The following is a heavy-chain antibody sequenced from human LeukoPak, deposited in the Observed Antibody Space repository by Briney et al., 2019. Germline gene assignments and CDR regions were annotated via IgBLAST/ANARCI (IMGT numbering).Heavy chain of an antibody. Sequence: ASVKVSCKASGYTFTGYYMHWVRQAPGRGLEWMGWINPNSGGTNYAQKFQGRVTMTRDTSISTAYMELSRLRSDDTAVYYCARADYYYDSSGYYYFNWFDPWGQGTLVTVSS. J-gene: IGHJ5*02. D-gene: IGHD3-22*01. CDR2: INPNSGGT. V-gene: IGHV1-2*02. CDR1: GYTFTGYY. CDR3: ARADYYYDSSGYYYFNWFDP.